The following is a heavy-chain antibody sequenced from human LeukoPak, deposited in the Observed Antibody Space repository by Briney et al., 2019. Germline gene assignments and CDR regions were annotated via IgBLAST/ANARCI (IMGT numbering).Heavy chain of an antibody. D-gene: IGHD3-10*01. J-gene: IGHJ4*02. CDR2: IVPILGIA. V-gene: IGHV1-69*04. Sequence: SVKVSCKASGGTFSSYAISWVRQGPGQGLEWMGRIVPILGIANYAQKFQGRVTITADKSTSTAYMELSSLRSEDTAVYYCARDSYGSGSYYNVPMCYWGQGTLVTVSS. CDR3: ARDSYGSGSYYNVPMCY. CDR1: GGTFSSYA.